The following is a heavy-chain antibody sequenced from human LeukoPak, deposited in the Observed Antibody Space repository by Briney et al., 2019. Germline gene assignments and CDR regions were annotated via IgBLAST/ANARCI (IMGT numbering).Heavy chain of an antibody. CDR1: GYTLTELS. J-gene: IGHJ5*02. CDR2: FDPEDGET. Sequence: ASVKVSCKVSGYTLTELSMHWVRQAPGKGLEGMGGFDPEDGETIYAQKFQGRVTMTQDTSTDTAYMELSSLRSEDTAVYYCATGWNNHAGPWGQGTLVTVSS. CDR3: ATGWNNHAGP. D-gene: IGHD1/OR15-1a*01. V-gene: IGHV1-24*01.